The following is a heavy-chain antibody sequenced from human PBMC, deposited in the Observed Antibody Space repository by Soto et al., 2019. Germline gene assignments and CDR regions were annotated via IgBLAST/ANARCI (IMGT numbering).Heavy chain of an antibody. V-gene: IGHV5-51*01. Sequence: GESLKISCKGSGYSFTSYWIGWVRQMPGKGLKWMGIIYPGDSDTRYSPSFQGQVTISADKSISTAYLQWSSLKASDTAMYYCARSWELGKRYWYFDLWGRGTLVTVSS. CDR2: IYPGDSDT. D-gene: IGHD7-27*01. CDR3: ARSWELGKRYWYFDL. J-gene: IGHJ2*01. CDR1: GYSFTSYW.